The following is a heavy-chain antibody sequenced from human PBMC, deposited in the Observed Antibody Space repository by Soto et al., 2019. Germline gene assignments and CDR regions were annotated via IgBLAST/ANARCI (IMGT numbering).Heavy chain of an antibody. CDR3: ARVIRGAYYNSPLHP. J-gene: IGHJ5*02. D-gene: IGHD3-10*01. V-gene: IGHV1-2*02. Sequence: ASVKVSCKASGYTFTGYFMHWVLQAPGQGREGMGWINPYSGGADYAQSFQGRVTMTRDTSIGTVYMELSSLRFHDTAVYYCARVIRGAYYNSPLHPWGQGTVLTLSS. CDR1: GYTFTGYF. CDR2: INPYSGGA.